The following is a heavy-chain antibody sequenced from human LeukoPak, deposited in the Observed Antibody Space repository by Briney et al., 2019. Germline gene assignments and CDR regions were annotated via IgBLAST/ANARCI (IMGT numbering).Heavy chain of an antibody. V-gene: IGHV1-46*01. D-gene: IGHD3-22*01. J-gene: IGHJ3*02. CDR1: GYTFTSYY. Sequence: ASVTVSCTASGYTFTSYYMHWVRQAPGQGLEWMGIINPSGGSTSYAQKFQGRVTMTRDTSTSTVYMELSSLRSEDTAVYYCARDNMIEYAFDIWGQGTMVTVSS. CDR2: INPSGGST. CDR3: ARDNMIEYAFDI.